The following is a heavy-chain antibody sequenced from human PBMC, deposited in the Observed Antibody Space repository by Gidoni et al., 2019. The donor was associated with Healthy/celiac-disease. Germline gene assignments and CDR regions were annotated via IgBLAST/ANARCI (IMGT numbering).Heavy chain of an antibody. CDR2: IFSNDEK. Sequence: QVTLKESGTVLAKPTETLTLTCTVSGFSLSNARMGVNWIRQPPGKALDLLAHIFSNDEKSYCTSLKSRLTISKDLSNRPVVLTLTTLDPVHTATYYCARIRLVNLRGVVVTAIRAFGVDFDSWGQGTMFTVSS. D-gene: IGHD2-21*02. CDR1: GFSLSNARMG. V-gene: IGHV2-26*02. CDR3: ARIRLVNLRGVVVTAIRAFGVDFDS. J-gene: IGHJ4*02.